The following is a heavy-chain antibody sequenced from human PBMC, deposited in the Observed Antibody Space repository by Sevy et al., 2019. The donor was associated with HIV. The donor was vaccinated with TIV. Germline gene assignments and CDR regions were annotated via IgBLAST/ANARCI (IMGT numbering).Heavy chain of an antibody. CDR2: IKQYESEK. CDR3: ARGNSGSFDY. CDR1: GFSFSSYW. V-gene: IGHV3-7*04. J-gene: IGHJ4*02. D-gene: IGHD3-22*01. Sequence: GGSLRLSCAASGFSFSSYWMHWVRQAPGKGLEWVANIKQYESEKYYVASVKGRFTISRDNAKNAVYLQMNSLSPEDTAIYYCARGNSGSFDYWGQGTLVTVSS.